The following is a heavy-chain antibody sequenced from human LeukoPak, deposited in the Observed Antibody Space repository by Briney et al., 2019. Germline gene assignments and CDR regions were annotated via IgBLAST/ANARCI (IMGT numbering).Heavy chain of an antibody. J-gene: IGHJ5*02. V-gene: IGHV4-39*07. CDR2: IYYSGST. Sequence: SETLSLTCTVSGGSISSSSYYWGWIRQPPGKGLEWIGSIYYSGSTYYNPSLKSRVTISVDTSKNQFSLKLSSVTAADTAVYYCARVLYLGSTSASGIDPWGQGTLVTVSS. CDR3: ARVLYLGSTSASGIDP. D-gene: IGHD2-2*01. CDR1: GGSISSSSYY.